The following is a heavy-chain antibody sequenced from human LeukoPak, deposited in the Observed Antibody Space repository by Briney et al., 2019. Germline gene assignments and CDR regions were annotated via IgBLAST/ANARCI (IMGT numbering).Heavy chain of an antibody. CDR3: ARVESYTVFDG. J-gene: IGHJ4*02. V-gene: IGHV4-61*01. CDR1: GASVSSGSYY. Sequence: PSESLSLTCTVSGASVSSGSYYWSWIRQPPGNGLERIRYIYSSGSTNYNPSLKRRVTISVDTSKNQFSLKLSSVTAADTAVYYCARVESYTVFDGWGQGTLVTVPS. D-gene: IGHD1-26*01. CDR2: IYSSGST.